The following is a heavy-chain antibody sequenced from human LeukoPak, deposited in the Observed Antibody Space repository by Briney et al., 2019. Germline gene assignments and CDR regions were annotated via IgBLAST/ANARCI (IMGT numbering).Heavy chain of an antibody. CDR1: GGSISSYY. CDR2: IYYSGST. V-gene: IGHV4-59*01. CDR3: ASTYYDILTGYQHDAFDI. J-gene: IGHJ3*02. Sequence: PSETLSLTCTVSGGSISSYYWSWIRQPPGKGLEWIGYIYYSGSTNYNPSLKSRVTISVDTSKNQFSLKLSSVTAADTAVYYCASTYYDILTGYQHDAFDIWGQGTMVTVSS. D-gene: IGHD3-9*01.